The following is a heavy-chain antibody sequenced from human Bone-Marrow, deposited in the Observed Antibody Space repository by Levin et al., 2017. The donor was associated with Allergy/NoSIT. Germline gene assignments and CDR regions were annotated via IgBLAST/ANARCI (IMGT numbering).Heavy chain of an antibody. CDR1: GFTFSNAW. D-gene: IGHD2-2*02. J-gene: IGHJ3*02. CDR3: TTDFWVLVPAATPNDAFDI. Sequence: PGGSLRLSCAASGFTFSNAWMNWVRQAPGKGLEWVGRIKSKTDGGTTDYAAPVKGRFTISRDDSKNTLYLQMNSLKTEDTAVYYCTTDFWVLVPAATPNDAFDIWGQGTMVTVSS. V-gene: IGHV3-15*07. CDR2: IKSKTDGGTT.